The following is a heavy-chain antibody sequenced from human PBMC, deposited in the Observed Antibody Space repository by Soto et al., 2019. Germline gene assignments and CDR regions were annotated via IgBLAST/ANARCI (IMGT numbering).Heavy chain of an antibody. CDR2: IYYSGST. J-gene: IGHJ6*02. V-gene: IGHV4-31*03. Sequence: SETLSLTCTVSGGSISSGGYYWSWIRQHPGKGPEWIGYIYYSGSTYYNPSLKSRVSISVDTSENQFSLRLSSVTAADTAVYYCARDRVRMDVWGQGTTVTVYS. CDR1: GGSISSGGYY. CDR3: ARDRVRMDV.